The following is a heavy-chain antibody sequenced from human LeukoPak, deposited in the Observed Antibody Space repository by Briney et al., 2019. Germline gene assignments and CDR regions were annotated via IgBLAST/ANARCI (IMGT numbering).Heavy chain of an antibody. D-gene: IGHD1-14*01. CDR2: IIPIFGTA. Sequence: SVKVSSKASGGTFSSYAISWVRQAPGQGLEWMGGIIPIFGTANYAQKFQGRVTITADESTSTAYMELSSLRSEDTAVYYCARGRRGPNWFDPWGQGTLVTVSS. CDR1: GGTFSSYA. V-gene: IGHV1-69*13. CDR3: ARGRRGPNWFDP. J-gene: IGHJ5*02.